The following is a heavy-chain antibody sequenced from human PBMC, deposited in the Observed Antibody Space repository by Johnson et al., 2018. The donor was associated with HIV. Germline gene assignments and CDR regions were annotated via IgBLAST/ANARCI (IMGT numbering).Heavy chain of an antibody. CDR1: GFTFDDYA. Sequence: VQLVESGGGVVQPGGSLRLSCAPSGFTFDDYAMSWVRQAPGKGLEWVSAISGSGGSTYYADSVKGRFTISRDNSRNMLYLQMNSLRPEDTAVYYCARDGRDLVTRGGFDVWGPGTVVTVSS. CDR2: ISGSGGST. J-gene: IGHJ3*01. CDR3: ARDGRDLVTRGGFDV. V-gene: IGHV3-23*04. D-gene: IGHD5-18*01.